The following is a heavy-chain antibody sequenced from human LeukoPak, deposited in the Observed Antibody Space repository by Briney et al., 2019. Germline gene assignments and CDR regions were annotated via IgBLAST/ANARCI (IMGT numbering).Heavy chain of an antibody. CDR3: AVVTSSSIS. D-gene: IGHD2-21*02. Sequence: GGSLRLSCAASGSTFSNYDMHWVRQATGKGLEWVSAIGSAGDIYYLGSVKGRFTISRENAKNSLYLQMNSLRPGDAALYYCAVVTSSSISWGQGTQVTVSS. CDR2: IGSAGDI. CDR1: GSTFSNYD. J-gene: IGHJ5*02. V-gene: IGHV3-13*01.